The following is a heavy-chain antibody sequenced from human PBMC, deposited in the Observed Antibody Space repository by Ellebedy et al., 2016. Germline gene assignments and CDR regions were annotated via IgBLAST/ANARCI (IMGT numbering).Heavy chain of an antibody. V-gene: IGHV3-11*06. CDR3: ARGAGHYYFDT. J-gene: IGHJ4*02. Sequence: SVRGRFTIARDDAKRSVFLQMNNLRAEDTAVYYCARGAGHYYFDTWGQGALVTVSS.